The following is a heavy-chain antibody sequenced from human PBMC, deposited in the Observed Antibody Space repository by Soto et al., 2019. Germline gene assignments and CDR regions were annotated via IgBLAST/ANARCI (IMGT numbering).Heavy chain of an antibody. J-gene: IGHJ5*02. CDR3: AKGGDYGSGLFDP. D-gene: IGHD3-10*01. CDR2: ISGSGGST. CDR1: GFTFSRYA. V-gene: IGHV3-23*01. Sequence: EVQLLESGGGLVQPGGSLRLSCAASGFTFSRYAMSWVRQAPGKGLEWVSAISGSGGSTYYADSAKGRFTISRDNSKNTLYLQMNSLRAEDTAVYYCAKGGDYGSGLFDPWGQGTLVTVSS.